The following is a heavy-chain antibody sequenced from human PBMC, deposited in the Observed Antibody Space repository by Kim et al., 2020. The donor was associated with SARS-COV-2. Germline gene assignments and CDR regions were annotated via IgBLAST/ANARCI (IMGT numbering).Heavy chain of an antibody. Sequence: LSLTCAASGFTFSSYSMNWVSQAPGKGLEWVSSISSSSSYIYYADSVKGRFTISRDNAKNSLYLQMNSLRAEDTAVYYCARDLGSDNWGGYYYYGMDVWGQGTTVTVSS. CDR3: ARDLGSDNWGGYYYYGMDV. J-gene: IGHJ6*02. D-gene: IGHD7-27*01. CDR2: ISSSSSYI. V-gene: IGHV3-21*01. CDR1: GFTFSSYS.